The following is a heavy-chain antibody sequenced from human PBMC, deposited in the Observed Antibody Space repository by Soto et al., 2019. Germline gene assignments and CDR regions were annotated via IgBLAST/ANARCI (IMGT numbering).Heavy chain of an antibody. V-gene: IGHV3-23*01. CDR1: GFTFSSYA. J-gene: IGHJ4*01. CDR3: EKRDDSGGSRGAPFDY. Sequence: GGSLRLSCAASGFTFSSYAMTWVRQAPGKGLEWVSAISGSGGNTYYADSVKGRFTISRDNSKNTLFFQMNSLRVEDTAIYYCEKRDDSGGSRGAPFDYWGQXTLVTVSS. CDR2: ISGSGGNT. D-gene: IGHD3-22*01.